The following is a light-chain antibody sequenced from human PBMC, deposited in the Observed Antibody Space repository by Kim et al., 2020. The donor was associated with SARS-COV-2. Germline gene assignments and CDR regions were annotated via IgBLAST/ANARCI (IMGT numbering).Light chain of an antibody. CDR2: GAS. Sequence: DIQMTQSPSSLSASVGDRVTITCRASQDIRNDLGWYQQNPGRAPKRLIYGASSLQSGVPSRFSGSGSGTEFTLTISSLQPEDFATYFCLQHNTYPSTFGQRTRLEIK. V-gene: IGKV1-17*01. J-gene: IGKJ5*01. CDR3: LQHNTYPST. CDR1: QDIRND.